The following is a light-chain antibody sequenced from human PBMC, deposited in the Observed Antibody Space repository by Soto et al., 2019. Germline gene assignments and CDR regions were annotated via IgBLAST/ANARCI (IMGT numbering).Light chain of an antibody. CDR1: QSVSSY. J-gene: IGKJ5*01. Sequence: EIVLTQSPATLSLSPGERATLSCRASQSVSSYLAWYQQKPGQAPRLLIYDASNRATGIPARFTGSGSETSFTLTISSLQPEDFALYYCQHYQSGHPINFGHGTRVEIK. CDR3: QHYQSGHPIN. V-gene: IGKV3-11*01. CDR2: DAS.